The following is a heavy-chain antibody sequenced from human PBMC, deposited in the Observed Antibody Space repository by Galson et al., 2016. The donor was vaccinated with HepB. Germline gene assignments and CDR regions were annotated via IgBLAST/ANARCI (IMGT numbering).Heavy chain of an antibody. CDR1: GFMLNSYG. CDR3: TREGANNWWERRDNY. Sequence: SVKVSCKASGFMLNSYGITWLRQAPGQGLEWMGWISGNNGNTKYAQNFQDRVTMTTDTSTDTAYMELRSLRSDDTAIYYCTREGANNWWERRDNYWGQGTLVTVSS. J-gene: IGHJ4*02. D-gene: IGHD1-1*01. CDR2: ISGNNGNT. V-gene: IGHV1-18*01.